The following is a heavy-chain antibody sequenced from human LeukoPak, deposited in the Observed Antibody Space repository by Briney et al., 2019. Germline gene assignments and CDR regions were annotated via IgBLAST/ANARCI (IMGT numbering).Heavy chain of an antibody. CDR2: ITTSDGNT. V-gene: IGHV3-23*01. Sequence: GGSLRLSCAASGFTFSSYTMSWVRQAPGKGLEWVSTITTSDGNTYYADSVKGRFTASRDNSKNTLFLQMNSLRAEDTAVYYCAKDASVVVTATSDYWGQGTLVTVSS. J-gene: IGHJ4*02. CDR1: GFTFSSYT. D-gene: IGHD2-21*02. CDR3: AKDASVVVTATSDY.